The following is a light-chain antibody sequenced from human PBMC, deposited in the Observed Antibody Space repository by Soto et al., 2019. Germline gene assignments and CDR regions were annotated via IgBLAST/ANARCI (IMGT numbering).Light chain of an antibody. CDR1: QAIRND. CDR3: LQDYTYPRT. V-gene: IGKV1-6*01. CDR2: AAS. J-gene: IGKJ4*01. Sequence: IQLTQSPSSLSASVGDRVTITCRASQAIRNDLVWFQQKPGKAPILLIYAASTLQSGVPPRFSGSGSGTDFTLTISSLQAEDFATYYCLQDYTYPRTFGGGTKVHIK.